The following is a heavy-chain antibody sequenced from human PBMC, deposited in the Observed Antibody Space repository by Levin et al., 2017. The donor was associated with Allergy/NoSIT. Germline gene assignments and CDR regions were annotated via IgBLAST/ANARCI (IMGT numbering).Heavy chain of an antibody. CDR2: VYYTGRT. CDR1: GDSLTPYY. Sequence: GSLRLSCTVSGDSLTPYYWSWIRQSPGNGPEWIGNVYYTGRTNYNPSLKSRLTISVDTSKNQLFLDLTSVTAADTALYFCARIVWHEGSNWFDPWGQGTLVTVSP. CDR3: ARIVWHEGSNWFDP. J-gene: IGHJ5*02. V-gene: IGHV4-59*01. D-gene: IGHD2-15*01.